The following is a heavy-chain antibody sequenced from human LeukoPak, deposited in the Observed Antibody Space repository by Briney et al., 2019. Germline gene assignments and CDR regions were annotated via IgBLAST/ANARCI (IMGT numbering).Heavy chain of an antibody. D-gene: IGHD3/OR15-3a*01. CDR1: GYTFTSYD. CDR3: ARGSWDWLFLFDY. CDR2: MNPNSGGT. Sequence: ASVKVSCEASGYTFTSYDINWVRQATGQGLEWMGWMNPNSGGTNYAQKFQGRVTMTRDTSISTAYMELSRLRSDDTAVYYCARGSWDWLFLFDYWGQGTLVTVSS. V-gene: IGHV1-2*02. J-gene: IGHJ4*02.